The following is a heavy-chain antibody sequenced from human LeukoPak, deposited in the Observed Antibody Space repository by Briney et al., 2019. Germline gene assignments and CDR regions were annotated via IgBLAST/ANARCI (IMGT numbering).Heavy chain of an antibody. CDR1: GYRFNSFG. CDR2: ISAYDGNT. CDR3: ARDKVIASAGTPNWFDP. D-gene: IGHD6-13*01. Sequence: GASVKVSCKASGYRFNSFGISWVRQAPGQGLEWVGWISAYDGNTNYAQRFQGRVTMTTDTSTTTAYMELRSLRSDDTAVYYCARDKVIASAGTPNWFDPWGQGTLVIVSS. J-gene: IGHJ5*02. V-gene: IGHV1-18*01.